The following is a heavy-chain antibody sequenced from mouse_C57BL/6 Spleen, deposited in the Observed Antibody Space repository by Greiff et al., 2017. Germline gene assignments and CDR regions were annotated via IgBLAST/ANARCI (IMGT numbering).Heavy chain of an antibody. J-gene: IGHJ4*01. Sequence: QVQLQQSGPELVKPGASVKISCKASGYAFSSSWMNWVKQRPGKGLEWIGRFYPGDGDTNYNGKFKGKATLTADKSSSTAYMQLSSLTSEDSAVYFCARCPYGYDVGYAMDDWGQGTSVTVSS. D-gene: IGHD2-2*01. CDR3: ARCPYGYDVGYAMDD. CDR2: FYPGDGDT. V-gene: IGHV1-82*01. CDR1: GYAFSSSW.